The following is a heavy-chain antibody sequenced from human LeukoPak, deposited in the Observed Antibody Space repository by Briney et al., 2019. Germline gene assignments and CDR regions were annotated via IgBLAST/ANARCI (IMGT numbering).Heavy chain of an antibody. Sequence: GGSLRLSCAASGFTFSSYAMSWVRQAPGKGLEGVSTISDSGGSTYYADSVKGRFTISRDNSKNTLFLQWNSLTVEDTAVYYCARGVSGSPRYFFEYWGQGTLVTVSS. CDR1: GFTFSSYA. D-gene: IGHD1-26*01. J-gene: IGHJ4*02. CDR3: ARGVSGSPRYFFEY. CDR2: ISDSGGST. V-gene: IGHV3-23*01.